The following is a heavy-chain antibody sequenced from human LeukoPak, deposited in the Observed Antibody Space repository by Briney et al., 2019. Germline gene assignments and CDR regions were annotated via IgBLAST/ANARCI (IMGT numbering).Heavy chain of an antibody. J-gene: IGHJ5*02. CDR2: ISGSGGST. D-gene: IGHD3-10*01. Sequence: GGSLRLSCAASGFTFSSYAMSWVRQAPGKGLEWVSAISGSGGSTYYADSVKGRFTTSRDNSKNTLYQQMNSLRAEDTAVYYCAKGLPPYYYGSGSFLPNWFDPWGQGTLVTVSS. CDR3: AKGLPPYYYGSGSFLPNWFDP. CDR1: GFTFSSYA. V-gene: IGHV3-23*01.